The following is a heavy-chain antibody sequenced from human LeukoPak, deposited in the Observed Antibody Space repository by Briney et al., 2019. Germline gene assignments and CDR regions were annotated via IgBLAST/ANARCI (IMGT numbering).Heavy chain of an antibody. J-gene: IGHJ4*02. CDR2: INTQGTYT. CDR3: VLDLDDYNDF. D-gene: IGHD3-9*01. CDR1: GITFSSYW. V-gene: IGHV3-74*01. Sequence: GGSLRLSCAVSGITFSSYWMHWVRQDPGRGLLWVSRINTQGTYTNYADSVRGRFTISRDNAKNTLYLQMSSLRADDTAVYYCVLDLDDYNDFWGQGTLVSVSS.